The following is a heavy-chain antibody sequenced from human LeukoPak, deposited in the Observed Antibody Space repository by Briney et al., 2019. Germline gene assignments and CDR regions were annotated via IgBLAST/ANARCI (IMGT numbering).Heavy chain of an antibody. V-gene: IGHV3-23*01. D-gene: IGHD4-23*01. CDR1: GFTFGSYA. CDR2: ISAGGGST. J-gene: IGHJ4*02. CDR3: ARLSGGNSDRSAY. Sequence: GGSLRLSCVASGFTFGSYAMSWVRQAPGKGLEWVSGISAGGGSTYYKDSVKGQFIISRDNSKSTLFLQMNNLRAEDTAIFYCARLSGGNSDRSAYWGQGALVTVSS.